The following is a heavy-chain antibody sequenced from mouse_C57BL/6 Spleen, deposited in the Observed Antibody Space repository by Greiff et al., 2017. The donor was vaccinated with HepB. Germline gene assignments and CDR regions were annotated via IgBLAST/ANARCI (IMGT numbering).Heavy chain of an antibody. J-gene: IGHJ4*01. CDR2: IDPSDSYT. D-gene: IGHD1-1*01. Sequence: QVQLQQPGAELVRPGTSVKLSCKASGYTFTSYWMHWVKQRPGQGLEWIGVIDPSDSYTNYNQKFKGKATLTVDTSSSTAYMQLSSLTSEDSAVYYCARRHYGYAMDYWGQGTSVTVSS. CDR3: ARRHYGYAMDY. CDR1: GYTFTSYW. V-gene: IGHV1-59*01.